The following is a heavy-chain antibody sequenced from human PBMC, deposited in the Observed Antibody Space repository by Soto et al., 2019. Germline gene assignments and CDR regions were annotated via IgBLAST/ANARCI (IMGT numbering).Heavy chain of an antibody. CDR1: GGSISSYY. Sequence: SETLSLTCTVSGGSISSYYWSWIRQPPGKGLEWIGYIYYSGSTNYNPSLKSRVTISVDTSKNQFSLKLSSVTAADTAVYYCARNSPIRHVVPAAIGYYYYYYMDVWGKGTTVTVSS. CDR3: ARNSPIRHVVPAAIGYYYYYYMDV. CDR2: IYYSGST. V-gene: IGHV4-59*08. D-gene: IGHD2-2*02. J-gene: IGHJ6*03.